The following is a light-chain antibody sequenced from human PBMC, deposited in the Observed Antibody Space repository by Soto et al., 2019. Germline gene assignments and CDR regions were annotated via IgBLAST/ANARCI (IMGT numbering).Light chain of an antibody. CDR2: DVI. J-gene: IGLJ1*01. CDR3: CSYAGTYTFV. CDR1: SSDVGGYNH. Sequence: QSALTQPRSVSGSPGQSVTISCTGTSSDVGGYNHVSWYQQHPGKAPKVMIYDVIKRPSVVPERFSGSKSGNTASLTISGLKAEDEADYYCCSYAGTYTFVFGSGTKVTVL. V-gene: IGLV2-11*01.